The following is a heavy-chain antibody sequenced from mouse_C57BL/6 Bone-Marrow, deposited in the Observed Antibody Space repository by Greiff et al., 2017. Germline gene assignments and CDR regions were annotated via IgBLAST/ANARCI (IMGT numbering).Heavy chain of an antibody. CDR2: ISYDGSN. J-gene: IGHJ4*01. V-gene: IGHV3-6*01. Sequence: DVQLQESGPGLVKPSQSLSLTCSVTGYSITSGYYWNWIRQFPGNKLEWMGYISYDGSNNYNPSLKNRISITRDTSKNQFFLKFNSVTTEDTATYYCARSCSSGPYAMDYWGQGTSVTVSS. D-gene: IGHD3-2*02. CDR3: ARSCSSGPYAMDY. CDR1: GYSITSGYY.